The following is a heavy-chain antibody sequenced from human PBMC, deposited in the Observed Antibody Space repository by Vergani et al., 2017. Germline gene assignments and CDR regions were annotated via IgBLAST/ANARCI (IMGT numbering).Heavy chain of an antibody. V-gene: IGHV1-46*03. J-gene: IGHJ6*03. CDR2: INPSGGST. CDR3: ARDGYYDFWSGYYDFYYYYYMDV. D-gene: IGHD3-3*01. CDR1: GYTFTSNY. Sequence: QVQLVQSGAEVKKPGASVKVSCKASGYTFTSNYMHWVRQAPGQGLEWMGIINPSGGSTSYAQKFQGRVTMTRDTSTSTVYMELSSLRSEDTAVYYCARDGYYDFWSGYYDFYYYYYMDVWGKGTTVTVSS.